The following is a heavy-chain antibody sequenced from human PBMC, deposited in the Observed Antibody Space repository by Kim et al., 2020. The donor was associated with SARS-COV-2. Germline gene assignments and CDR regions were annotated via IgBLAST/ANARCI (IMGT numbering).Heavy chain of an antibody. CDR3: AREVTTGTTSGFDP. J-gene: IGHJ5*02. D-gene: IGHD1-1*01. V-gene: IGHV4-61*01. CDR2: IYYSGST. Sequence: SETLSLTCTVSGGSVSSGSYYWSWIRQPPGKGLEWIGYIYYSGSTNYNPSLKSRVTISVDTSKNQFSLKLSSVTAADTAVYYCAREVTTGTTSGFDPWGPGTPVTVSS. CDR1: GGSVSSGSYY.